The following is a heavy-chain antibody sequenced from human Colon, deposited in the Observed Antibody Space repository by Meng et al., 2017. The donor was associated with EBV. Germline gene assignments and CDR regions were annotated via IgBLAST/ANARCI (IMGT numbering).Heavy chain of an antibody. Sequence: ESGPGLVKPREALSLPGTVSGGSIGSYYWSWIRQPPGKGLEWIGYIYYSGSTNYNPSLKSRVTISVDTSKNQFSLKLSSVTAADTAVYYCARHFINWFDPWGQGTLVTVSS. CDR2: IYYSGST. CDR3: ARHFINWFDP. V-gene: IGHV4-59*08. CDR1: GGSIGSYY. J-gene: IGHJ5*02.